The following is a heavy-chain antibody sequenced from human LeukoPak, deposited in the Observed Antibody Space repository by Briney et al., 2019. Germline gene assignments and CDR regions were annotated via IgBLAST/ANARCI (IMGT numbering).Heavy chain of an antibody. CDR3: AASRRDGYNLYYYYYMDV. V-gene: IGHV1-2*06. CDR1: GYTFTGYY. CDR2: INPNSGGT. J-gene: IGHJ6*03. D-gene: IGHD5-24*01. Sequence: ASVKVSCKASGYTFTGYYMHWVRQAPGQGLEWMGRINPNSGGTNFAQKFQGRVTITADESTSTAYMELSSLRSEDTAVYYCAASRRDGYNLYYYYYMDVWGKGTTVTVSS.